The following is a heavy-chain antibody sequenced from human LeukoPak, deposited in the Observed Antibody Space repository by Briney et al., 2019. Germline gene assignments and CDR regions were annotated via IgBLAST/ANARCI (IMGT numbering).Heavy chain of an antibody. Sequence: GGSLRLSCAASGFTFSSYAMSWVRRAPGKGLEWVSAISGSGGSTYYADSVKGRFTISRDNSKNTLYLQMNSLRAEDTAVYYCARGGYSYGPYDYWGQGTLVTVSS. J-gene: IGHJ4*02. CDR1: GFTFSSYA. CDR2: ISGSGGST. D-gene: IGHD5-18*01. V-gene: IGHV3-23*01. CDR3: ARGGYSYGPYDY.